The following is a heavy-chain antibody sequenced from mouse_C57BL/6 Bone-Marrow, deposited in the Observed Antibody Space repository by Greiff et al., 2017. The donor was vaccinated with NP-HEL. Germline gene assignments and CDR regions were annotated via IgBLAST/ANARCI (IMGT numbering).Heavy chain of an antibody. CDR3: ARYSGYAFDY. Sequence: QVQLQQPGTELVKPGASVKLSCKASGYTFTSYWMHWLKQRPGQGLEWTGNIIPNSGGTNDNETFKTKATLTVDKSSSTAYMQLSRLTSEDSAVYYCARYSGYAFDYWGQGTTLTVSS. CDR1: GYTFTSYW. V-gene: IGHV1-53*01. J-gene: IGHJ2*01. CDR2: IIPNSGGT. D-gene: IGHD3-2*02.